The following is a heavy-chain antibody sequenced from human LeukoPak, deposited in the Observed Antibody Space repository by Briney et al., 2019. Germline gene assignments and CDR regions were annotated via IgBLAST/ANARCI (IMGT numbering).Heavy chain of an antibody. Sequence: SETLSLTCTVSGGSISSFYWSWIRQPPGKGLEWIGYIYYSGSTNYNPSLKGRVTISVDTSKNQFSLKLSSVTAADTAVYYCAQNDFWSGYSARWGQGTLVTVSS. CDR1: GGSISSFY. CDR2: IYYSGST. D-gene: IGHD3-3*01. V-gene: IGHV4-59*01. CDR3: AQNDFWSGYSAR. J-gene: IGHJ4*02.